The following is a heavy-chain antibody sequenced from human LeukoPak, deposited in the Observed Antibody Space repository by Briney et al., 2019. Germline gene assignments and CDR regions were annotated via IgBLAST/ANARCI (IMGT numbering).Heavy chain of an antibody. CDR3: VKDLVSGMVRGVTFDY. D-gene: IGHD3-10*01. CDR1: GFTFSSYA. J-gene: IGHJ4*02. Sequence: GGSLRLSCAASGFTFSSYAMSWVRQAPGKGLEWVSAISGSGGSTYYADSVKGRFTISRDNSKNTLYLQMNSLRAEDTAVYYCVKDLVSGMVRGVTFDYWGQGTLVTVSS. CDR2: ISGSGGST. V-gene: IGHV3-23*01.